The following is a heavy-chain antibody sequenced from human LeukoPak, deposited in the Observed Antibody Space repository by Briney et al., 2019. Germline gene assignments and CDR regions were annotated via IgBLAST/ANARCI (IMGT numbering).Heavy chain of an antibody. Sequence: PGGSLRLSCTASGFTFSTSEMSWVRQAPGRGLEWVSYTSATSSHIFYAGSVKGRFTISRDNAKNSLYLQMTSLRAEDTAVYYCARPSTYSSGWYCFDYWGQGTLVTVSS. CDR2: TSATSSHI. V-gene: IGHV3-48*03. J-gene: IGHJ4*02. D-gene: IGHD6-19*01. CDR1: GFTFSTSE. CDR3: ARPSTYSSGWYCFDY.